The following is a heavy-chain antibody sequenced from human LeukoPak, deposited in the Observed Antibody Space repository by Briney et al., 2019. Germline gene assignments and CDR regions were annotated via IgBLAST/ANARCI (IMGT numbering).Heavy chain of an antibody. CDR3: TKDLRGARDY. V-gene: IGHV3-74*01. J-gene: IGHJ4*02. CDR2: INPDGSYT. CDR1: GFTFRTFW. Sequence: GGSLRLSCAASGFTFRTFWMHWVRQAPGKGLVWVSRINPDGSYTDYADSVKGRFTISRDNTKNTLYLQMNSLRADDTSLYFCTKDLRGARDYWGQGTLVTVSS. D-gene: IGHD1-26*01.